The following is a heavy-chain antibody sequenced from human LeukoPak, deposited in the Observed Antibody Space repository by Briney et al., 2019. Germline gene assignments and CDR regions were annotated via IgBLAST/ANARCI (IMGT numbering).Heavy chain of an antibody. CDR3: ARGYSGSYYLLDWFDP. J-gene: IGHJ5*02. V-gene: IGHV1-69*05. CDR2: IIPIFGTA. CDR1: GGTFSSYA. Sequence: SVKVSCKASGGTFSSYAISWVRQAPGQGLEWMGGIIPIFGTANYAQKFQGRVTITTDESTSTAYVELSSLRSEDTAVYYCARGYSGSYYLLDWFDPWGQGTLVTVSS. D-gene: IGHD1-26*01.